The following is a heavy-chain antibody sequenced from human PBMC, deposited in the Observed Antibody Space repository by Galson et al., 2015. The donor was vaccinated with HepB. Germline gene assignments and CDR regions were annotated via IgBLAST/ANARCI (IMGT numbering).Heavy chain of an antibody. V-gene: IGHV3-23*01. Sequence: SLRLSCAASGFTFSSYAMSWVRQAPGKGLEWVSAISGSGGSTYYADSVKGRFTISRDNSKDTLYLQMNSLRAEDTAVYYCAKAPCGSCYNYYGMDVWGQGTTVTVSS. D-gene: IGHD2-15*01. J-gene: IGHJ6*02. CDR1: GFTFSSYA. CDR3: AKAPCGSCYNYYGMDV. CDR2: ISGSGGST.